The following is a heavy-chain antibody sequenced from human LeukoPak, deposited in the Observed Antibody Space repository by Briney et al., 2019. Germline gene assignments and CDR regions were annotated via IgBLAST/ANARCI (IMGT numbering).Heavy chain of an antibody. V-gene: IGHV3-7*01. J-gene: IGHJ4*02. D-gene: IGHD3-10*01. CDR1: GFIFSNYG. Sequence: GGSLRLSCAASGFIFSNYGMSWVRQAPGRGLEWVANIKQDGSEKYYVDSVKGRFTISRDNTKNSLYLQMNSLRAEDTAVYYCAGIVEEFGELLYDYWGQGTLVTVSS. CDR3: AGIVEEFGELLYDY. CDR2: IKQDGSEK.